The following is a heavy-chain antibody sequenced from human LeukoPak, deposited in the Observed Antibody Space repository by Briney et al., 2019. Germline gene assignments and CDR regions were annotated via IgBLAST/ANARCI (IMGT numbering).Heavy chain of an antibody. J-gene: IGHJ4*02. CDR2: INPNSGGT. V-gene: IGHV1-2*02. CDR1: GYTFTGYY. D-gene: IGHD3-22*01. CDR3: AREAYGYYDSSGYGY. Sequence: GASVKVSCKASGYTFTGYYMHWVRQAPGQGLEWMGWINPNSGGTNYAQKFQGRVTMTRDTSISTAYMELSRLRSDDTAVYYCAREAYGYYDSSGYGYWGQGTLVTVSS.